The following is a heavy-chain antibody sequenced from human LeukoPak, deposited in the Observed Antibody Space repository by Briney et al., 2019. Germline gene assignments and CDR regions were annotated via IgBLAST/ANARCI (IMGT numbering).Heavy chain of an antibody. CDR1: GFTFSSYA. V-gene: IGHV3-23*01. CDR3: ARDSGAYSSGWYDY. D-gene: IGHD6-19*01. CDR2: ISGSGGST. Sequence: GGSLRLSCAASGFTFSSYAMSWVRQAPGKGLEWVSAISGSGGSTYYADSVKGRFTISRDNSKNTLYLQMNSLRAEDTAVYYCARDSGAYSSGWYDYWGQGTLVTVSS. J-gene: IGHJ4*02.